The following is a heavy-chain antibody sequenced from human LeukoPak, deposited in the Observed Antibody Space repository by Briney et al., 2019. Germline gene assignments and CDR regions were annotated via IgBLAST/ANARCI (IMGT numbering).Heavy chain of an antibody. D-gene: IGHD3-16*01. V-gene: IGHV4-59*08. Sequence: SETLSLTCTVSGGSISPYYWSWIRQPSGKGLEWLAYIYYSGTTKYNPSLNSRVTISVDTSRNQFSLKLDSVTAADTAMYYCARHGGSHFLYWGQGTLVTVSS. CDR2: IYYSGTT. J-gene: IGHJ4*02. CDR1: GGSISPYY. CDR3: ARHGGSHFLY.